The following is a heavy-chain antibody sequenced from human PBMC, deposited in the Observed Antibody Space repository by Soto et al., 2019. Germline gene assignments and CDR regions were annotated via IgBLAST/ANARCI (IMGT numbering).Heavy chain of an antibody. CDR2: IKSKTDGGTV. CDR1: GFTFSNAW. V-gene: IGHV3-15*07. J-gene: IGHJ4*02. CDR3: TTYDYDYGGSYHDY. Sequence: VQLVEFGGGLVKPGGSLRLSCAASGFTFSNAWLNWVRQAPGKGLEWVGRIKSKTDGGTVDYAAPVKGRFIISRDDSRNTLYLQMNSLKTEDTAVYYCTTYDYDYGGSYHDYWGQGTLVTVSS. D-gene: IGHD3-22*01.